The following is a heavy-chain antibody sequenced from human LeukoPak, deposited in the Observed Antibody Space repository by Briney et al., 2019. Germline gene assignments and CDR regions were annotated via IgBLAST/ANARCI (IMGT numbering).Heavy chain of an antibody. CDR2: IVVGSGKT. CDR1: GCTFTSSA. Sequence: ASVKVSCKASGCTFTSSAVQGVGQAGGQGREGIGWIVVGSGKTNYAQRFQERVTINRERSTSTAYMELSSLRSEDTAVYYCAAASAMVRGVGDYWGQGTLVTVSS. CDR3: AAASAMVRGVGDY. V-gene: IGHV1-58*01. J-gene: IGHJ4*02. D-gene: IGHD3-10*01.